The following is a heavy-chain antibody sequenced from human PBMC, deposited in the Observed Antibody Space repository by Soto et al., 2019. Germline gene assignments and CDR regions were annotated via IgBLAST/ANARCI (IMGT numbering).Heavy chain of an antibody. CDR2: ISDRGDI. CDR3: ARGRHWFGP. CDR1: GISITSSY. V-gene: IGHV4-59*08. Sequence: SESMSLTCTVSGISITSSYWNWFRQSPGKGLEWIGQISDRGDINYNPPLESRVAISTDTSKNQVSLTLTAVNAADTAVYFCARGRHWFGPWGQGTLVTVSS. J-gene: IGHJ5*02.